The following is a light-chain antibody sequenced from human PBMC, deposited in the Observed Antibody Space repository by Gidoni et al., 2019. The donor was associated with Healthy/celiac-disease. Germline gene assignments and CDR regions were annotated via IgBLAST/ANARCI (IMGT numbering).Light chain of an antibody. CDR1: KLGDKY. V-gene: IGLV3-1*01. J-gene: IGLJ2*01. CDR3: QAWDSSTIV. CDR2: QDS. Sequence: SYELTQPPSVSVSPGQTASITCSGDKLGDKYACWYQQKPGQLPVLVIYQDSKRPSVIPERFSGSNSGNTATLTISGTQAMDEADYYCQAWDSSTIVFGGGTKLTV.